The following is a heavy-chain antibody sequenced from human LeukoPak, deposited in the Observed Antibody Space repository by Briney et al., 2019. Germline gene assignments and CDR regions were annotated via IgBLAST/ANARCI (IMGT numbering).Heavy chain of an antibody. D-gene: IGHD1-26*01. J-gene: IGHJ4*02. CDR1: GFTFSSYA. CDR3: AKGVVGAISFDY. Sequence: PGGSLRLSCAASGFTFSSYAMRWLRQAPGKGLEWVSAISGSGGSTYYADSVKGRFTISRDNSKNTLYLQMNSLRAEDTAVYYCAKGVVGAISFDYWGQGTLVTASS. CDR2: ISGSGGST. V-gene: IGHV3-23*01.